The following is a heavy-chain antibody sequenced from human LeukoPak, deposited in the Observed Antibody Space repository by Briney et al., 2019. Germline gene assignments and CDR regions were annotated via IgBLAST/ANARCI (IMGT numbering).Heavy chain of an antibody. D-gene: IGHD5-24*01. J-gene: IGHJ6*02. CDR3: ASRDKGYYYGMDV. V-gene: IGHV3-66*01. CDR1: GFTVSSNY. CDR2: LYSGGST. Sequence: PGGSLRLSCAASGFTVSSNYRSWVRQAPGKGLEWVSLLYSGGSTYYADSVKGRFTISRDNSKNTPYLQMNSLRAEDTAVYYCASRDKGYYYGMDVWGQGTTVTVSS.